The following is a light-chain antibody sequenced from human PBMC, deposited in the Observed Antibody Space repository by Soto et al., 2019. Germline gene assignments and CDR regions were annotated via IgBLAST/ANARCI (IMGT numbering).Light chain of an antibody. CDR1: QGISSY. CDR2: AAS. V-gene: IGKV1-9*01. CDR3: QQLNSYLIT. Sequence: DIQLTQSPSFLSASVGDRVTITCRASQGISSYLAWYQQKPGKAPKLLIYAASTLQSGVPSRFSGSGSGTEFTLTISSLQPQDFETYYCQQLNSYLITFGQGTRLDI. J-gene: IGKJ5*01.